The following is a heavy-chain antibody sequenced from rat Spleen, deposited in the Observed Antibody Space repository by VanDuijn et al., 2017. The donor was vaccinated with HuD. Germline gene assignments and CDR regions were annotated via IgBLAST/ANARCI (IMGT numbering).Heavy chain of an antibody. CDR1: GFIFSRFP. J-gene: IGHJ2*01. V-gene: IGHV5-46*01. Sequence: EVQLVESGGGLVQPGRSLKLSCAASGFIFSRFPMAWVRQAPTKGLEWVASISSGGGRTYYRDSVKGRFTISRDNAKSTLYLQMDSLRSEDTATYYCARDYRGYSDWFAYWGQGVMVTVSS. D-gene: IGHD1-11*01. CDR3: ARDYRGYSDWFAY. CDR2: ISSGGGRT.